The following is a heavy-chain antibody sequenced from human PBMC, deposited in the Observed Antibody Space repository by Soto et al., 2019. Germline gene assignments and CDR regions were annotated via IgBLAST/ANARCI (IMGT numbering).Heavy chain of an antibody. D-gene: IGHD6-13*01. CDR2: ISGSGGST. J-gene: IGHJ4*02. CDR3: AKDTRAAADPYYFHY. CDR1: GFTFSSYA. Sequence: EVQLLESGGGLVQPGGSLRLSCAASGFTFSSYAMSWVRQAPGKGLEWVSAISGSGGSTYYADSVKGRFTISRDNSKNTLYLQMNRLRAEDTAIYYCAKDTRAAADPYYFHYWGQGTLVTVSS. V-gene: IGHV3-23*01.